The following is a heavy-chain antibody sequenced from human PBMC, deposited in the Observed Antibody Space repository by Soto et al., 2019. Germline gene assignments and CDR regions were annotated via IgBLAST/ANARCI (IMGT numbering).Heavy chain of an antibody. D-gene: IGHD5-12*01. CDR2: INPNSGGT. CDR3: ARAESDGYNFDY. V-gene: IGHV1-2*02. Sequence: GASVKVSCKASGYTFTGYYMHWVRQAPGQGLEWMGWINPNSGGTNYAQKFQGRVTMTRDTSISTAYMELSRLRYDDTAVYYCARAESDGYNFDYWGQGTLVTVSS. CDR1: GYTFTGYY. J-gene: IGHJ4*02.